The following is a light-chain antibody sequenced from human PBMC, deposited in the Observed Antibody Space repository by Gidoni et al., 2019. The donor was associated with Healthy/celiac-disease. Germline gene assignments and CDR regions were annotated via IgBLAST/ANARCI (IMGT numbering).Light chain of an antibody. CDR2: EVS. CDR1: SSDVGGYNY. CDR3: YSHRFKV. J-gene: IGLJ2*01. V-gene: IGLV2-14*01. Sequence: QSALTQPASVSGSPGQSITISCTGTSSDVGGYNYVSWYQQHPGKAPKLMIYEVSNRPSGVSNRFSGSKSGNTASLTISGLQAEDEADYYCYSHRFKVFGGGTKLTVL.